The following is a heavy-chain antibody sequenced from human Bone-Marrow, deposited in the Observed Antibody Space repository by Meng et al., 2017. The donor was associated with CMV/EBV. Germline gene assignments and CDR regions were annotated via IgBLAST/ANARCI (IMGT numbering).Heavy chain of an antibody. Sequence: GESLKISCAASGFTFSSYAMHCVRQAPGKGLEWVAVISYDGSNKYYADSVKGRFTISRDNSKNTLFLQMNSLRAEDTAVYYCARVGRFIAVAGPFDYWGQGTLVTASS. V-gene: IGHV3-30*04. CDR1: GFTFSSYA. J-gene: IGHJ4*02. D-gene: IGHD6-19*01. CDR3: ARVGRFIAVAGPFDY. CDR2: ISYDGSNK.